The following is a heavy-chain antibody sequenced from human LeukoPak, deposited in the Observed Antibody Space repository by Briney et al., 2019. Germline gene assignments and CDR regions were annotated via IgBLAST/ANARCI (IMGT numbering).Heavy chain of an antibody. CDR3: AKDCIEYQLLRAFDI. D-gene: IGHD2-2*01. CDR2: ISYDGSNK. J-gene: IGHJ3*02. Sequence: GGSLRLSCAASGFTFSSYGMHWVRQAPGKGLEWVAVISYDGSNKYYADSVKGRFTISRDNSKNTLYLQMNSLRAEDTAVYYCAKDCIEYQLLRAFDIWGQGTMVTVSS. V-gene: IGHV3-30*18. CDR1: GFTFSSYG.